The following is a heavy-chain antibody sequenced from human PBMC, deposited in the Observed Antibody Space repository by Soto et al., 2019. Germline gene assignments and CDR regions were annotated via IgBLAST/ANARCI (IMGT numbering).Heavy chain of an antibody. CDR3: AKGAYDYGTSSLAFDF. D-gene: IGHD6-6*01. CDR2: ISSSSSTI. J-gene: IGHJ3*01. Sequence: SLRLSCEASGFTLSSYSMNWARQAPGQGLEWVSYISSSSSTIYYADSVKGRFTISRDNAKNSLYLQMNSLRAEDTAVYYCAKGAYDYGTSSLAFDFWGQGTMVTVSS. CDR1: GFTLSSYS. V-gene: IGHV3-48*01.